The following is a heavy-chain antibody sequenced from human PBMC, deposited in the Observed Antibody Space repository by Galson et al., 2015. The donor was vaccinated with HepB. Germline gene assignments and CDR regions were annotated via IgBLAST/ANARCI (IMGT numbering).Heavy chain of an antibody. V-gene: IGHV7-4-1*02. CDR2: INTNTGNP. CDR1: RYTFTNYA. D-gene: IGHD2-8*01. J-gene: IGHJ3*01. CDR3: ARHNGAFDV. Sequence: SVKVSCKASRYTFTNYAMNWVRQAPGQGLEWMGWINTNTGNPTYAQGFTGRFIFSVDTSVSTAYLQISSLKAEDTAVYYCARHNGAFDVWGQGTMVTVSS.